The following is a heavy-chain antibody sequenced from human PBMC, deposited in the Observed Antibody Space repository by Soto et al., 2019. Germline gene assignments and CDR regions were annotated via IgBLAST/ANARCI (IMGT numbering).Heavy chain of an antibody. D-gene: IGHD3-22*01. Sequence: GGSVRLSCAASGFTFSSYAMSWVRQAPGKGLEWVSAISGSGGSTYYADSVKGRFTISRDNSKNTLYLQMNSLRAEDTAVYYCAKDPRADSSGYYCAFDYWRHGTLVTVSS. CDR1: GFTFSSYA. CDR2: ISGSGGST. J-gene: IGHJ4*01. V-gene: IGHV3-23*01. CDR3: AKDPRADSSGYYCAFDY.